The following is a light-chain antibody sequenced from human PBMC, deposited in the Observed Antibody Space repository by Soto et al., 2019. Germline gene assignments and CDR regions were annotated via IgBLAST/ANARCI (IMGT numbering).Light chain of an antibody. J-gene: IGLJ1*01. CDR1: NSDVGSSVY. V-gene: IGLV2-14*01. CDR3: CSYAGSYTLFV. Sequence: QSALTQPASVSGSPGQSISFSCAGSNSDVGSSVYVSWYRQHPGKAPQLIIYEVNKRPSGVSNRFSGTKSGNTASLTISGLQAEDEADYYFCSYAGSYTLFVFGTGTKVTVL. CDR2: EVN.